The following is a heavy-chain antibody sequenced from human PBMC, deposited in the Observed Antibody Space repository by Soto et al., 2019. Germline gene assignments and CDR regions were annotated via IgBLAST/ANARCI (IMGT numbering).Heavy chain of an antibody. CDR2: IYYSGNS. CDR3: VRGGYGYSGMDV. D-gene: IGHD4-17*01. CDR1: GVSTNSGDYY. V-gene: IGHV4-31*03. Sequence: QVQLQESGPGLVQPSQTLSLSCTVSGVSTNSGDYYWTWIRQHPGEGLEWIGYIYYSGNSYYNPSLRSRVTISVAKSKNQFSLKLTSVTAADTAVYYCVRGGYGYSGMDVWGQGTTVTVSS. J-gene: IGHJ6*02.